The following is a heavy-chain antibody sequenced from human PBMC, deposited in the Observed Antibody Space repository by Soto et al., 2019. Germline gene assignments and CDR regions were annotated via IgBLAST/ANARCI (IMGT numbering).Heavy chain of an antibody. CDR3: AGFVGGRATIGGRDYCYGMDV. D-gene: IGHD2-2*01. CDR2: IIPIFGTA. CDR1: GGTFSSYA. J-gene: IGHJ6*02. V-gene: IGHV1-69*01. Sequence: QVQLVQSGAEVKKPGSSVKVSCKASGGTFSSYAISWVRQAPGQGLEWMGGIIPIFGTANYAQKFQGRVMITADASTSTAYMELSSLRSDDTAVYYCAGFVGGRATIGGRDYCYGMDVWGQGTTVTVSS.